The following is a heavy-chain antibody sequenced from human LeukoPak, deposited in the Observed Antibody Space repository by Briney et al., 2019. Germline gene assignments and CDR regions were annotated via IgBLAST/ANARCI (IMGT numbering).Heavy chain of an antibody. CDR3: IRETHVGLHLEY. Sequence: GGSLRLSCAASGFTFTTYWMHWVRQVPGKGLLWVARINTDGRVTTYADSVKGRFTVSRDNAENTLYLQMNDLRPEDTAVYYCIRETHVGLHLEYWGQGTLATVTS. D-gene: IGHD3-10*02. CDR1: GFTFTTYW. J-gene: IGHJ4*02. CDR2: INTDGRVT. V-gene: IGHV3-74*03.